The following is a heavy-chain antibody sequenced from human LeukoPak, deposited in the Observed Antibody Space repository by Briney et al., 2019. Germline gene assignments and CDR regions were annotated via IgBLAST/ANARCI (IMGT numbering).Heavy chain of an antibody. J-gene: IGHJ6*04. V-gene: IGHV3-11*06. D-gene: IGHD4-17*01. CDR1: GFTSSDYY. Sequence: GGSLRLSCAASGFTSSDYYMSWIRQAPGKGLEWVSHISSSSQTNYADSVKGRFTISRDNAKNSLYLQMHSLRAEDTAVYYCARDGTATNYFYYGMDVWGKGITVTVSS. CDR3: ARDGTATNYFYYGMDV. CDR2: ISSSSQT.